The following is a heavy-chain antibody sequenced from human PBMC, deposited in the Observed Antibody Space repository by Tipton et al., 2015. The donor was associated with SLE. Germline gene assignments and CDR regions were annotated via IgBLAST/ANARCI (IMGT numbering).Heavy chain of an antibody. J-gene: IGHJ6*03. Sequence: TLSLTCIVSGYSISSGYHWGWIRQPPGKGLEWIGSIYHSGDTYYNPSLQSRVTMSVDTSKNHFSLRLTSVTAADTAVYYCASGTTTQLDDYFYYHIDVWGKGTTVTVSS. V-gene: IGHV4-38-2*02. CDR3: ASGTTTQLDDYFYYHIDV. CDR2: IYHSGDT. CDR1: GYSISSGYH. D-gene: IGHD4-11*01.